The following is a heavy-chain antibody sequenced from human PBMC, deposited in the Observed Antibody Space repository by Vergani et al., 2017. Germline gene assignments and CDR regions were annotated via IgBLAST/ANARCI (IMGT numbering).Heavy chain of an antibody. CDR2: INRNSDSI. V-gene: IGHV3-9*01. CDR1: GFTFDDYA. J-gene: IGHJ2*01. CDR3: VKDIAASGNYWYFDL. Sequence: EVQLVESGGGLVQPGRSLRLSCAASGFTFDDYAMHWVRQAPGKGLEWVSGINRNSDSIAYADSVKGRFTISRDNAKNSLYLQMNSLRAEDTALYYCVKDIAASGNYWYFDLWGRGTLVTVSS. D-gene: IGHD6-13*01.